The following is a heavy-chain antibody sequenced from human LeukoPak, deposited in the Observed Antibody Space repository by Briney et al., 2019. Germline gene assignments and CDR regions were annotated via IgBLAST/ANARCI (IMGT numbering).Heavy chain of an antibody. D-gene: IGHD4-17*01. Sequence: ASVKVSCEASGGTFNSYSFSWVRQAPGQGLEWMGRIIPILDIPKYAQKFQGRLTASADKSTTTVYMELSSLTSEDTAMYYCARESSYGDSLRPKCFDPWGQGTLVTVSS. CDR2: IIPILDIP. CDR1: GGTFNSYS. J-gene: IGHJ5*02. CDR3: ARESSYGDSLRPKCFDP. V-gene: IGHV1-69*04.